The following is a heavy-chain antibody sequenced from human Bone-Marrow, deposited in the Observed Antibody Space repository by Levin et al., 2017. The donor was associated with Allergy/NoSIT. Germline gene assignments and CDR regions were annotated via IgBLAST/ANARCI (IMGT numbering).Heavy chain of an antibody. CDR2: ITPNSGGT. V-gene: IGHV1-2*02. J-gene: IGHJ3*01. Sequence: ASVKVSCKASGYTFNAYYIHWVRQAPGQGLEWMGWITPNSGGTKYAQKFQGRVTLTWDTSITAASMELSRLTSDDTAVYYCARDRADNFDSSGYYPDAFDFWGQGTMVTVSS. D-gene: IGHD3-22*01. CDR1: GYTFNAYY. CDR3: ARDRADNFDSSGYYPDAFDF.